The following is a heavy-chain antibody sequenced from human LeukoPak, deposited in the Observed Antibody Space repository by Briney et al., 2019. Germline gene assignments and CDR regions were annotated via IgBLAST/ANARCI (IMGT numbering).Heavy chain of an antibody. CDR2: IWHDGSEK. D-gene: IGHD6-19*01. CDR3: ARGWAVAGNPNWFDP. J-gene: IGHJ5*02. Sequence: PGGSLRLSCAASGFTFSSYAMHWVRQAPGTGLEWVAVIWHDGSEKYYEDSVKGRFTISRDNSKNTLYLQMNSLRAEDTAVYYCARGWAVAGNPNWFDPWGQGTLVTVSS. V-gene: IGHV3-33*01. CDR1: GFTFSSYA.